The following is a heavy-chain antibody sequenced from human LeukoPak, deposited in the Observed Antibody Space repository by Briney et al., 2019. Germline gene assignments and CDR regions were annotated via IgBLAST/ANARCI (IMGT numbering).Heavy chain of an antibody. D-gene: IGHD2-2*01. Sequence: GGSLRLSCAASGLSFSSYWMSWVRQAPGKGLEWVANIKQDGSEKYYVDSVKGRFTISRDNAKNSLYLQMNSLRAEDTAVYYCARDRSSTRRDSPDYWGQGILVTVSS. CDR2: IKQDGSEK. CDR3: ARDRSSTRRDSPDY. J-gene: IGHJ4*02. CDR1: GLSFSSYW. V-gene: IGHV3-7*01.